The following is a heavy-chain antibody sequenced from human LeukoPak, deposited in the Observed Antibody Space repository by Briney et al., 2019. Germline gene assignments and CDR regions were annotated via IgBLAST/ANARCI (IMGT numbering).Heavy chain of an antibody. CDR2: IYPGDSDT. Sequence: GEPLKISCKNSGYRFTTYWIAWVRQMPGKGLEWMGIIYPGDSDTKYSPSFQGQVTISADKSISTAYLQWGSLKASDTAIYYCARGLRYYDSSGFYSYYFDYWGQGTLVTVSS. CDR3: ARGLRYYDSSGFYSYYFDY. D-gene: IGHD3-22*01. V-gene: IGHV5-51*01. CDR1: GYRFTTYW. J-gene: IGHJ4*02.